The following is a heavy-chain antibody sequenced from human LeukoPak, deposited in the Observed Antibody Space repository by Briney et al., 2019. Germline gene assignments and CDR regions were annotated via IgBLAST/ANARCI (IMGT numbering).Heavy chain of an antibody. Sequence: SETLSLTCAVYGGSFSGYYWSWIRQPPGKGLEWIGEINHSGSTNYNPSLKSRVTISVDTSKNQFSLKLSPVTAADTAVYYCARAPRGRYYMDVWGKGTTVTVSS. CDR2: INHSGST. CDR3: ARAPRGRYYMDV. CDR1: GGSFSGYY. V-gene: IGHV4-34*01. J-gene: IGHJ6*03. D-gene: IGHD1-14*01.